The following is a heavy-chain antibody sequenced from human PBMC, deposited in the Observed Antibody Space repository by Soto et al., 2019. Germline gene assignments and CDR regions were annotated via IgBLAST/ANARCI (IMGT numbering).Heavy chain of an antibody. CDR1: GFTFSSYS. CDR2: ISSSSSYI. J-gene: IGHJ6*03. Sequence: EVQLVESGGGLVKPGGSLRLSCAASGFTFSSYSMNRVRQAPGKGLEWVSSISSSSSYIYYADSVKGRFTISRDNAKNSLYLQMNSLRAEDTAVYYCARGTGTTYYYYYCMDVWGKGTTVTVSS. CDR3: ARGTGTTYYYYYCMDV. V-gene: IGHV3-21*01. D-gene: IGHD1-7*01.